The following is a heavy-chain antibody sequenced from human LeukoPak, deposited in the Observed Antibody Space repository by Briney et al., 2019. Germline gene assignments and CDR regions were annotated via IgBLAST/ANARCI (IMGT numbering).Heavy chain of an antibody. J-gene: IGHJ6*02. Sequence: SVTLSLTCTVSGGSISSYYWSWIRQPPGKGLEWIGYIYYSGSTNYNPSLKSRVTISVDTSKNQFSLKLSSVTAADTAVYYCARTVHDPRHYYYYYGMDVWGQGTTVTVSS. CDR2: IYYSGST. V-gene: IGHV4-59*01. CDR1: GGSISSYY. CDR3: ARTVHDPRHYYYYYGMDV. D-gene: IGHD4-17*01.